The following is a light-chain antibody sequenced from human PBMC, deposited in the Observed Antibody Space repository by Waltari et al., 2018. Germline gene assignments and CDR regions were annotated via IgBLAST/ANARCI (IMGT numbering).Light chain of an antibody. Sequence: SSELTQDPAVSVALGQTGSSTCQGDSPRKYYTSWYQQKPGQAPVLVIYGKNNRPSGIPDRFSGSSSGNTASLTITGAQAEDEADYYCNSRDSSGNHVVFGGGTKLTVL. CDR3: NSRDSSGNHVV. V-gene: IGLV3-19*01. J-gene: IGLJ2*01. CDR2: GKN. CDR1: SPRKYY.